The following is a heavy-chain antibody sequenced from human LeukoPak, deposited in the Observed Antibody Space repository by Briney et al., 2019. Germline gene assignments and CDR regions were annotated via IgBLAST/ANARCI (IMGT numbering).Heavy chain of an antibody. D-gene: IGHD6-6*01. CDR1: GFTFSSYG. J-gene: IGHJ4*02. CDR2: IRYDGSNK. V-gene: IGHV3-30*02. CDR3: AKDNQIAARPFDY. Sequence: GGSLRLSCAASGFTFSSYGMYWVRQAPGKGLEWVAFIRYDGSNKYYADSVKGRFTISRDNSKNTLYLQMNSLRAEDTAVYYCAKDNQIAARPFDYWGQGTLVTVSS.